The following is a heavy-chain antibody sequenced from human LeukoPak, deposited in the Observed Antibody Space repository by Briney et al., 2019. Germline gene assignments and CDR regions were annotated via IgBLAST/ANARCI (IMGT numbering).Heavy chain of an antibody. V-gene: IGHV3-23*01. J-gene: IGHJ4*02. CDR3: ARDWLAYYDGIDY. Sequence: GGSLRLSCAASGFPFSSHGMSWVRQAPGKGLEWVSGIIGGGGSTYYADSVKGRFTISRDNSKNTLYLQMNSLRAEDTAVYYCARDWLAYYDGIDYWGQGTLVTVSS. CDR2: IIGGGGST. D-gene: IGHD3-22*01. CDR1: GFPFSSHG.